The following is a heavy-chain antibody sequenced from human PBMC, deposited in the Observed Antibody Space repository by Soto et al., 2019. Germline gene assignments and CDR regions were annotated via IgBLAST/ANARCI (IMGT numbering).Heavy chain of an antibody. Sequence: ASVKVSCKASGYTFTGYYMHWVRQAPGQGLEWMGWINPNSGGTNYAQKFQGRVTMTRDTSISTAYMELSRLRSDDTAVYYCARAEWDFWSGYYTGNFDYWGQGTLFTVSS. J-gene: IGHJ4*02. D-gene: IGHD3-3*01. CDR2: INPNSGGT. CDR1: GYTFTGYY. V-gene: IGHV1-2*02. CDR3: ARAEWDFWSGYYTGNFDY.